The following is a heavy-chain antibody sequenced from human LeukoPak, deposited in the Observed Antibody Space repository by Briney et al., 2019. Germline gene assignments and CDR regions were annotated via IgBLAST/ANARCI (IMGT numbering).Heavy chain of an antibody. J-gene: IGHJ3*02. CDR1: GGSFSGYY. CDR2: INHSGST. D-gene: IGHD3-10*01. Sequence: PSATLSLTCAVYGGSFSGYYWSWIRQPPGKGLEWIGEINHSGSTNYNPSLKSRVTISVDTSKNQFSLKLSSVTAADTAVYYCASYYYGSGSGGAFDIWGQGTMVTVSS. CDR3: ASYYYGSGSGGAFDI. V-gene: IGHV4-34*01.